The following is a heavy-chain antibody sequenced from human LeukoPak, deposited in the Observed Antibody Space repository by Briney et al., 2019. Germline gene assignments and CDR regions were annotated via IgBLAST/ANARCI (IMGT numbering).Heavy chain of an antibody. CDR3: ARDATADYYDSSGYYNGPLYYYMDV. V-gene: IGHV1-18*01. CDR1: GYTFTSYG. CDR2: ISAYNGNT. J-gene: IGHJ6*03. Sequence: GASVKVSCKASGYTFTSYGISWVRQAPGQGLEWMGWISAYNGNTNYAQKLQGGVTMTTDTSTSTAYMELRSLRSDDTAVYYCARDATADYYDSSGYYNGPLYYYMDVWGKGTTVTVSS. D-gene: IGHD3-22*01.